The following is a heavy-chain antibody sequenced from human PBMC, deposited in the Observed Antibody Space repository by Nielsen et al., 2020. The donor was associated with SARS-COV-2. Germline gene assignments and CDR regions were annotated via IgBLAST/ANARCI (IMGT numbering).Heavy chain of an antibody. D-gene: IGHD4-17*01. Sequence: GGSLRLSCAASGFTFSSYGMHWVRQAPGKGLEWVALIYYDGGNQHYADSVRGRFTISRDNSRGRLYLQMNSLRADDTAVYYCVRESAYGDYTGGFDFWGQGTLVTVSS. J-gene: IGHJ4*02. CDR3: VRESAYGDYTGGFDF. V-gene: IGHV3-30*13. CDR1: GFTFSSYG. CDR2: IYYDGGNQ.